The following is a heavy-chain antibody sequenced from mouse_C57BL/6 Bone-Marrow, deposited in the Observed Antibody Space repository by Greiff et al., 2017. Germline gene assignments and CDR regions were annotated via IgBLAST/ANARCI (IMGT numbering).Heavy chain of an antibody. V-gene: IGHV1-85*01. CDR2: IYPRDGST. D-gene: IGHD1-1*01. J-gene: IGHJ1*03. CDR3: AKDCGSSYWYFDV. Sequence: VQLQQSGPELVKPGASVKLSCKASGYTFTSYDINWVKQRPGQGLEWIGWIYPRDGSTKYNEKFKGKATLTVDTSSSTAYMELHSLTSEDSAVYFGAKDCGSSYWYFDVWGTGTTVTVSS. CDR1: GYTFTSYD.